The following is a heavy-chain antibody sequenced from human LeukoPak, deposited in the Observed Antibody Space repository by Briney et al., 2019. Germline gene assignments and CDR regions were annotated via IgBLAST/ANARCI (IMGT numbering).Heavy chain of an antibody. Sequence: GGSLRLSCVVSGFTFSGYWMTWVRQAPGKELEWVANIREDGSERNYVDSVKGRFIISRDNSRNSLYLQMNSLRPEDTAVYYCTRDRNARATKEDRYDYWGQGTLVTVSS. D-gene: IGHD5-12*01. J-gene: IGHJ4*02. CDR2: IREDGSER. CDR3: TRDRNARATKEDRYDY. V-gene: IGHV3-7*01. CDR1: GFTFSGYW.